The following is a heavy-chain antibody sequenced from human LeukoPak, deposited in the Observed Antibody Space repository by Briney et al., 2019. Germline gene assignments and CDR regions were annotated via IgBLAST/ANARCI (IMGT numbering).Heavy chain of an antibody. Sequence: SETLSLTCTVSGGSISIYYWSWIRQPPGKGLEWIGYIYYSGSTNYNPSLKSRVTISVDTSKNQFSLKLSSVTAADTAVYYCARDLPYITIFGVVHPYGMDVWGQGTTVTVSS. CDR1: GGSISIYY. CDR2: IYYSGST. J-gene: IGHJ6*02. CDR3: ARDLPYITIFGVVHPYGMDV. V-gene: IGHV4-59*01. D-gene: IGHD3-3*01.